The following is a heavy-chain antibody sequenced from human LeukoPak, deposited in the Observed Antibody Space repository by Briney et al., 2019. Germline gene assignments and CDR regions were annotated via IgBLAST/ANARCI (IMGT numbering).Heavy chain of an antibody. J-gene: IGHJ4*02. CDR1: GFFFNTYW. CDR2: ITTDGSYT. CDR3: ARAGYNSGFDY. V-gene: IGHV3-74*01. Sequence: GGSPRLSCEASGFFFNTYWMHWVRQAPGKGLVWVSHITTDGSYTTYADSVKGRFTISRDNAKNTLYLQVNSLRAEDTAVYYCARAGYNSGFDYWGQGALVTVSS. D-gene: IGHD1-20*01.